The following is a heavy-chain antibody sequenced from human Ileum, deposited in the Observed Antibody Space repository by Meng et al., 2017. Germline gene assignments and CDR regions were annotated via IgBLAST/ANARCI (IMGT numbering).Heavy chain of an antibody. Sequence: QVQLEESGPGLVKGSETLSLTCSVSGASMSVVIYWSWVRQSPVKGLEWIGQIDHLGIAYYKPSLKSRVTMSIDQSKSQFSLRLTSVSAADTAVYYCARHGGYYQDFWGQGTLVTVSS. CDR2: IDHLGIA. J-gene: IGHJ4*02. CDR1: GASMSVVIY. CDR3: ARHGGYYQDF. D-gene: IGHD4-23*01. V-gene: IGHV4-4*02.